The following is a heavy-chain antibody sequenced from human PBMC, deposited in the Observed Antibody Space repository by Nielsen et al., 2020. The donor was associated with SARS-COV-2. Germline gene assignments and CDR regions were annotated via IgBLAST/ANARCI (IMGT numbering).Heavy chain of an antibody. CDR2: ISSSSSYI. CDR1: GFTFSSYS. Sequence: GESLKISCAASGFTFSSYSMNWVRQAPGKGLEWVSSISSSSSYIYYADSVKGRFTISRDNAKNSLYLQMNSLRAEDTAVYYCARDRVREQLGIDYWGQGTLVTVSS. V-gene: IGHV3-21*01. J-gene: IGHJ4*02. D-gene: IGHD6-13*01. CDR3: ARDRVREQLGIDY.